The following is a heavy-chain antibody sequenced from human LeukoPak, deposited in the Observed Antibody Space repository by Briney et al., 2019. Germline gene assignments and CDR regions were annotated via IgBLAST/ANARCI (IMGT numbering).Heavy chain of an antibody. CDR3: ARGSGYSYSFTGRERTKSRLDY. CDR2: ISFDGSNK. V-gene: IGHV3-30*19. Sequence: GGSLRLSCAASGFTFSNYGMHWVRQAPGKGLEWVAVISFDGSNKYYADSVKGRFTISRDSSKNTLYLQMNSLRAADTAVYYCARGSGYSYSFTGRERTKSRLDYWGQGTLVTVSS. D-gene: IGHD5-18*01. CDR1: GFTFSNYG. J-gene: IGHJ4*02.